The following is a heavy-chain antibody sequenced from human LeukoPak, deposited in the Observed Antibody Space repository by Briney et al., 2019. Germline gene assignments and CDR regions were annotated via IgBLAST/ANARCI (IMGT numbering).Heavy chain of an antibody. Sequence: SETLSLTCTVSGGSISSYYWSWIRQPPGKGLEWIGYIYYSGSTNYNPSLKSRVTISVDTSKNQFSLKLSSVTAADTAVYYCARGYGGNEVDWFDPWGQGTLVTVSS. V-gene: IGHV4-59*01. CDR2: IYYSGST. J-gene: IGHJ5*02. CDR1: GGSISSYY. CDR3: ARGYGGNEVDWFDP. D-gene: IGHD4-23*01.